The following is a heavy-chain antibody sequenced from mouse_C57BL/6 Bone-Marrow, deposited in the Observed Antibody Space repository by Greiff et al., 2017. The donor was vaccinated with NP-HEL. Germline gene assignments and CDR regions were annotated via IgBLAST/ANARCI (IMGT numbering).Heavy chain of an antibody. Sequence: VQLKESGAELVRPGASVKLSCTASGFNIKDDYMHWVKQRPEQGLEWIGWIDPENGDTEYASKFQGKATITADTSSNTAYLQLSSLTSEDTAVYYCTTPPYYSNPYYFDYWGQGTTLTVSS. CDR2: IDPENGDT. CDR1: GFNIKDDY. CDR3: TTPPYYSNPYYFDY. V-gene: IGHV14-4*01. J-gene: IGHJ2*01. D-gene: IGHD2-5*01.